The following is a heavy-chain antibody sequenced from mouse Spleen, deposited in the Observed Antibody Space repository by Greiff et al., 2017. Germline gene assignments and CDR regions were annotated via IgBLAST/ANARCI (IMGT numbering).Heavy chain of an antibody. V-gene: IGHV14-4*01. CDR3: TSYSSAYYGNYDY. D-gene: IGHD2-10*01. J-gene: IGHJ2*01. CDR2: IDPENGDT. CDR1: GFNIKDDY. Sequence: VQLKESGAELVRPGASVKLSCTASGFNIKDDYMHWVKQRPEQGLEWIGWIDPENGDTEYASKFQGKATITADTSSNTAYLQLSSLTSEDTAVYYCTSYSSAYYGNYDYWGQGTTLTVSS.